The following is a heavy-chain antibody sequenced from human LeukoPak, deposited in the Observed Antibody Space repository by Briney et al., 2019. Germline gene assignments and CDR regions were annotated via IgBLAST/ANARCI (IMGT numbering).Heavy chain of an antibody. J-gene: IGHJ5*02. D-gene: IGHD3-3*01. V-gene: IGHV3-23*01. CDR3: AKASRFLEWLPPNWFDP. CDR1: GFTFSSYW. CDR2: ISGSGGST. Sequence: GGSLRLSCAASGFTFSSYWMHWVRQAPGKGLEWVSAISGSGGSTYYADSVKGRFTISRDNSKNTLYLQMNSLRAEDTAVYYCAKASRFLEWLPPNWFDPWGQGTLVTVSS.